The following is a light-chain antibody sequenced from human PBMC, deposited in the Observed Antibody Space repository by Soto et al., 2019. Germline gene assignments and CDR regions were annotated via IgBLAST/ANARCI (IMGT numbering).Light chain of an antibody. CDR1: SSDVGSYNL. Sequence: QSVLTQPASVSGSPGQSITISCTGTSSDVGSYNLVSWYQQHPGKAPKLMIYEGSKRPSGVSNRFSGSKSGNTASLTISGLQAEDEADYYCCSSAGSSTWIFAGGTKVTVL. V-gene: IGLV2-23*01. J-gene: IGLJ2*01. CDR2: EGS. CDR3: CSSAGSSTWI.